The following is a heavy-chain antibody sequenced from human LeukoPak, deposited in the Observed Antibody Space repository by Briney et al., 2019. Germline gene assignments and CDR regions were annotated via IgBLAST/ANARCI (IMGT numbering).Heavy chain of an antibody. CDR3: AKGQQWLTTGY. J-gene: IGHJ4*02. D-gene: IGHD6-19*01. CDR1: TFTFNNYA. CDR2: ILYDGTMK. V-gene: IGHV3-30*04. Sequence: GGSLRLSCAASTFTFNNYAMHWVRQAPGKGLEWVAVILYDGTMKYYGDSVKGRFTISRDNSNNMLYLQMNSLRAEDTAVYYCAKGQQWLTTGYWGQGTLVTVSS.